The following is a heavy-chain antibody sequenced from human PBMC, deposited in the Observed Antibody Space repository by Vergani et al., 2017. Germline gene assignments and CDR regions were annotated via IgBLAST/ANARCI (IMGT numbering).Heavy chain of an antibody. CDR2: IIPIFGTA. Sequence: QVQLVQSGAEVKKPGSSVKVSCKASGGTFSSYAISWVRQAPGQGLEWMGGIIPIFGTANYAQKFQGRVTITADESTSTAYMELSSLRSEDTAVYYCASRAGSXGWVGDYYYGMDVWGQGTTVTVSS. J-gene: IGHJ6*02. V-gene: IGHV1-69*12. D-gene: IGHD6-19*01. CDR1: GGTFSSYA. CDR3: ASRAGSXGWVGDYYYGMDV.